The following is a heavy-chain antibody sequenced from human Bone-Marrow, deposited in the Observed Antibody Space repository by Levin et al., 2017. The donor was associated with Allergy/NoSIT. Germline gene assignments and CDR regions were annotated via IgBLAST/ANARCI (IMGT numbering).Heavy chain of an antibody. CDR3: ARVGLPY. CDR2: IKQDGSRG. Sequence: QAGGSLRLSCAASGFTFSNYWMSWVRQAPGKGLEYVAIIKQDGSRGYYVDSVKGRFTISRDNAANSLHLQMNSLRAEDTAVYYCARVGLPYWGQGTLVTVSS. V-gene: IGHV3-7*01. CDR1: GFTFSNYW. J-gene: IGHJ4*02.